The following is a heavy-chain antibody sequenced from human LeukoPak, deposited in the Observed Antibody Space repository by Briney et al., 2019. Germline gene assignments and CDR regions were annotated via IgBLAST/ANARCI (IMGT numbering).Heavy chain of an antibody. CDR1: DGSITNYD. J-gene: IGHJ4*02. Sequence: SETLSLTCTVSDGSITNYDWSWVRQPPGKGLEFIGHVHYSGTTYYNPSLKSRVTISVDTSKNQFSLKLSSVTAADTAVYYCARDFGYSGYGYWGQGTLVTVSS. CDR3: ARDFGYSGYGY. CDR2: VHYSGTT. D-gene: IGHD5-12*01. V-gene: IGHV4-59*12.